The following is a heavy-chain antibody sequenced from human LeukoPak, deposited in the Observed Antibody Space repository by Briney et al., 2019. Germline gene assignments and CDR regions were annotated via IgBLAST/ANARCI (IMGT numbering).Heavy chain of an antibody. V-gene: IGHV1-18*01. J-gene: IGHJ4*02. CDR3: ARVGLLRYFDWLSNFDY. D-gene: IGHD3-9*01. Sequence: GASVKVSCKASGYTFTSYGISWVRQAPGQGLEWMGWISAYNGNTNHAQKLQGRVTMTTDTSTSTAYMELRSLRSDGTAVYYCARVGLLRYFDWLSNFDYWGQGTLVTVSS. CDR1: GYTFTSYG. CDR2: ISAYNGNT.